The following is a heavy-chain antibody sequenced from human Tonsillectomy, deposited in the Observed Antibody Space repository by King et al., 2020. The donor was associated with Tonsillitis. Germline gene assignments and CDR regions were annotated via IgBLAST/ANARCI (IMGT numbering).Heavy chain of an antibody. V-gene: IGHV4-34*01. Sequence: VQLQQWGAGLLKPSETLSLTCAVYGGSFSGYYWSWIRQPPGKGLEWIGEINHSGSTNYNPSLKSRVTVSVDTSKNQFTLKLSSVTAADTAVYYCSRGCSGGGCYLDFDYWGQGTLVTVSS. J-gene: IGHJ4*02. D-gene: IGHD2-15*01. CDR3: SRGCSGGGCYLDFDY. CDR2: INHSGST. CDR1: GGSFSGYY.